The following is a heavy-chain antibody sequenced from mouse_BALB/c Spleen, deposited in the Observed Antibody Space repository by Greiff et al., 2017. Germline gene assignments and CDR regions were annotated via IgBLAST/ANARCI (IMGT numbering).Heavy chain of an antibody. Sequence: VQLQQPGAELVKPGASVKLSCKASGYTFTSYWMHWVQQRPGQGLEWIGEIDPSDSYTNYNQKFKGKATLTVDKSSSTAYMQLSSLTSGDSAVYYCARGYRYDRYYAMDYWGQGTSVTVSS. CDR1: GYTFTSYW. CDR3: ARGYRYDRYYAMDY. D-gene: IGHD2-14*01. J-gene: IGHJ4*01. V-gene: IGHV1-69*02. CDR2: IDPSDSYT.